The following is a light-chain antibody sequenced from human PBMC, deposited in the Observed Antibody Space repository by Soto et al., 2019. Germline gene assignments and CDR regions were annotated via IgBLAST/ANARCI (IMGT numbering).Light chain of an antibody. CDR1: SSDVGTYNF. Sequence: QSVLTQPRSVSGSPGQSVSISCTGTSSDVGTYNFASWYQQHPGKAPKVMIYDVSKRPSGVPDRFSGSKSGNTASLTISGLQSEDEADYYCCSYAGRYTYVFGTGTKVTVL. CDR3: CSYAGRYTYV. J-gene: IGLJ1*01. CDR2: DVS. V-gene: IGLV2-11*01.